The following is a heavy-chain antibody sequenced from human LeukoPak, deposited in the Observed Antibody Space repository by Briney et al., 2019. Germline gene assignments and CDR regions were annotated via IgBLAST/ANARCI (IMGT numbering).Heavy chain of an antibody. V-gene: IGHV4-30-4*01. D-gene: IGHD1-14*01. Sequence: SQTLSLTCTVSGGSISSGDYYWSWIRQPPGKGLEWIGYIYYSGSTYYNPSLKSRVTISVDTSKNQFSLKLNSVTAADTAVYYCARVNRYYYYGMDVWGQGTTVTVS. J-gene: IGHJ6*02. CDR3: ARVNRYYYYGMDV. CDR2: IYYSGST. CDR1: GGSISSGDYY.